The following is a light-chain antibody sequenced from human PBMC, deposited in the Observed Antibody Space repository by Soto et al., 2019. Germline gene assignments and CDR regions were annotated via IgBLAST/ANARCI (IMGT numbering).Light chain of an antibody. CDR2: DTS. CDR3: QHYGSSPST. J-gene: IGKJ1*01. V-gene: IGKV3-11*01. Sequence: EIVMTQSPATLSVSPGERATLSCRASQSVRTYVAWYQQKAGQAPRLLIYDTSNRATGIPARFSGSGSGTDFTLTIGRLEPEDFAVYYCQHYGSSPSTFGRGTKVDI. CDR1: QSVRTY.